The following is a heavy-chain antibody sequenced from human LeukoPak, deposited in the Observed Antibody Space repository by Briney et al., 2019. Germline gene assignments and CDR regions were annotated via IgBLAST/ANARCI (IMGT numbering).Heavy chain of an antibody. CDR1: GGSISSGSYY. V-gene: IGHV4-61*02. CDR3: ARGGLHAFDY. CDR2: IYSSGST. Sequence: SETLSLTCTVSGGSISSGSYYWSWIRQPAGKGLEWIGRIYSSGSTNYNPSLKSRVTISLDKSKNQFSLKLSSVTAADTAVYYCARGGLHAFDYWGQGTLVTVSS. J-gene: IGHJ4*02.